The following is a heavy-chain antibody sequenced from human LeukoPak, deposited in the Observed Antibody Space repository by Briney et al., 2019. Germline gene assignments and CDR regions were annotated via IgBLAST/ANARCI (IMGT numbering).Heavy chain of an antibody. Sequence: SETLSLTCTVSGGSISSYYWSWIRQPPGKGLEWIGYIYYSGSTNYNPSLKSRVTISVDTSKNQFSLKLSSVTAADTAVYYCARDQYSSSWYVGSFDLWGRGTLVTVSS. D-gene: IGHD6-13*01. CDR3: ARDQYSSSWYVGSFDL. V-gene: IGHV4-59*01. CDR1: GGSISSYY. J-gene: IGHJ2*01. CDR2: IYYSGST.